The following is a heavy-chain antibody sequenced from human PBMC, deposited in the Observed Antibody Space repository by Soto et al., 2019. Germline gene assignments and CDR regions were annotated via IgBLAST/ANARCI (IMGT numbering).Heavy chain of an antibody. V-gene: IGHV4-59*01. D-gene: IGHD3-9*01. CDR3: ERVPVTAYFDWMDT. Sequence: SETLSLTCSVSGAPITSNYWTWIRQPPGKGLEWIGYLDHQGYSNYSPSLRSRVSMSIDTSKNQLSLKVHSVTAADTAVYYCERVPVTAYFDWMDTWGQGTLVTVSS. CDR2: LDHQGYS. J-gene: IGHJ5*02. CDR1: GAPITSNY.